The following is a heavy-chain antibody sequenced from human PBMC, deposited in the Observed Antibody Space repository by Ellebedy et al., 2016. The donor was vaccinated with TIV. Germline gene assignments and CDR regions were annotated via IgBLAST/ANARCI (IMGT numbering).Heavy chain of an antibody. Sequence: GESLKISXAASGFTFSRNTMNWVRQAPGKGLEWVSSISGRGRNVYYADSVKGRFTISRDNAKNSLYLQMNSLRAEDTAVYCCARFRWGVIIRWALDYWGQGTLVTVSS. CDR3: ARFRWGVIIRWALDY. D-gene: IGHD3-10*01. CDR1: GFTFSRNT. CDR2: ISGRGRNV. J-gene: IGHJ4*02. V-gene: IGHV3-21*01.